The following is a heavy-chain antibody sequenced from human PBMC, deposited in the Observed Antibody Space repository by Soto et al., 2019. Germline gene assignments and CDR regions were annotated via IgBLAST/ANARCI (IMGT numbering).Heavy chain of an antibody. V-gene: IGHV3-30-3*01. Sequence: PGGSLRLSCAASGFTFSSYAMHWVRQAPGKGLEWVAVISYDGSNKYYADSVKGRFTISRDNSKNTLYLQMNSLRAEDTAVYYFERYDLSRGFIDYYGRGSL. CDR2: ISYDGSNK. CDR1: GFTFSSYA. J-gene: IGHJ4*02. CDR3: ERYDLSRGFIDY. D-gene: IGHD3-22*01.